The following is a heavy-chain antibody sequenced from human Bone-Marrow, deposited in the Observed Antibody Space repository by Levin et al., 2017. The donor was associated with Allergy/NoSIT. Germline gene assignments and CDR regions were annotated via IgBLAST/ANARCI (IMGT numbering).Heavy chain of an antibody. Sequence: GESLKISCAASGFSFSNYGMHWVRQAPGKGLEWVAVIWFDGSKKYYADAVKGRFTISRDNSKNTVYLEMNTLRREDTAVYYCARDEGRGVPSYNWGQGTRVTVSS. CDR3: ARDEGRGVPSYN. CDR2: IWFDGSKK. CDR1: GFSFSNYG. V-gene: IGHV3-33*01. D-gene: IGHD4-11*01. J-gene: IGHJ4*02.